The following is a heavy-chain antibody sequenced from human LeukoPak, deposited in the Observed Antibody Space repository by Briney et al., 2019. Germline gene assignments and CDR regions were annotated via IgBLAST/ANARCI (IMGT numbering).Heavy chain of an antibody. D-gene: IGHD4-11*01. Sequence: SETLSLTCTVSGGSISSYYWSWIRQPPGKGLEWIGSIYNSGSTYYNPSLKSRVTVSVDTSKNRFSLRVSSVTAADTALYYCARHLRGDYSNSWFDPWGQGTLVTVSS. CDR3: ARHLRGDYSNSWFDP. CDR1: GGSISSYY. J-gene: IGHJ5*02. CDR2: IYNSGST. V-gene: IGHV4-59*08.